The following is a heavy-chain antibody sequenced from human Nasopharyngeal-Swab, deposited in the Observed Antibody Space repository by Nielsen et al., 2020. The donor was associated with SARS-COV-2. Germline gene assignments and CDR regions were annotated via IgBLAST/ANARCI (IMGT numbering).Heavy chain of an antibody. D-gene: IGHD3-10*01. J-gene: IGHJ4*02. V-gene: IGHV5-51*01. CDR2: IYPGDSDT. Sequence: KVSCKGSGYSFTNYWIGWVRQMPGKGLEWMGIIYPGDSDTKYSPSFQGQVSISVDKSISTAYLQWNSLKASDTAMYYCASCFGSGSYYGMGYWGQGTLVTVSS. CDR3: ASCFGSGSYYGMGY. CDR1: GYSFTNYW.